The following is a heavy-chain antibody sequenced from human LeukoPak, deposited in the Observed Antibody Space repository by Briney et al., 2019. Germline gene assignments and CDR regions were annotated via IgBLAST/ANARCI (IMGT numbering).Heavy chain of an antibody. CDR1: GVTFSSYG. V-gene: IGHV3-NL1*01. CDR3: AMWIRDY. D-gene: IGHD5-12*01. J-gene: IGHJ4*02. CDR2: IYSGGST. Sequence: GGSLRLSCAASGVTFSSYGMHWVRQAPGKGLEWVSVIYSGGSTYYADSVKGRFTISRDNSKNTLYLQMNSLRAEDTAVYYCAMWIRDYWGQGTLVTVSS.